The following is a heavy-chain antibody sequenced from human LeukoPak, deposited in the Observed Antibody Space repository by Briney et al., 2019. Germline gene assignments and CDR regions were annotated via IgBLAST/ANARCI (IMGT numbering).Heavy chain of an antibody. CDR3: ARDYYDSSGHEKNWFDP. CDR2: ISAYNGNT. J-gene: IGHJ5*02. Sequence: ASVKVSCKASGYTFTGYYMHWVRQAPGQGLEWMGWISAYNGNTNYAQKLQGRVTMTTDTSTSTAYMELRSLRSDDTAVYYCARDYYDSSGHEKNWFDPWGQGTLVTVSS. CDR1: GYTFTGYY. V-gene: IGHV1-18*04. D-gene: IGHD3-22*01.